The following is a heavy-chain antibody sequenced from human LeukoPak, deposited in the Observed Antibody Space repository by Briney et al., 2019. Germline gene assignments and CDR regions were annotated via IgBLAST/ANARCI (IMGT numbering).Heavy chain of an antibody. D-gene: IGHD2-2*01. Sequence: GGSLRLSCAASGFTFSSYGMHWVRQAPGKGLEWVAFIRFDGSNKYYADSVKGRFTISRDNSKNMLYLQMNSLRAEDTAVYYCAKVYCISTSCYEVAHYYMDVWGKGTTVTVSS. J-gene: IGHJ6*03. CDR3: AKVYCISTSCYEVAHYYMDV. CDR1: GFTFSSYG. CDR2: IRFDGSNK. V-gene: IGHV3-30*02.